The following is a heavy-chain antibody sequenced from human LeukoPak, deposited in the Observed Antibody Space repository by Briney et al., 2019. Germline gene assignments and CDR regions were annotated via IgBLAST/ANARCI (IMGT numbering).Heavy chain of an antibody. Sequence: SETLSLTCTVSGGSISSYYWSWIRQPPGKGLEWIGYIYYSGSTNYNPSLKSRVTISVDTSKNQFFLKLSSVTAADTAVYYCARGLVAASVYFDYWGQGTLVTVSS. V-gene: IGHV4-59*01. D-gene: IGHD2-15*01. J-gene: IGHJ4*02. CDR3: ARGLVAASVYFDY. CDR1: GGSISSYY. CDR2: IYYSGST.